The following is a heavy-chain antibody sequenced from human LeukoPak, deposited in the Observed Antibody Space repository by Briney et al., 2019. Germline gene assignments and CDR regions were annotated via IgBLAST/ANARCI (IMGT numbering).Heavy chain of an antibody. CDR1: GFTFSGSA. CDR3: TSSSRGGSYGSSGYYRYYGMDV. Sequence: GGSLRLSCAASGFTFSGSAMHWVRQASGKGLEWVGRIRSKANSYATAYAASVKGRFTISRDDSKNTAYLQMNSLKTEDTAVYYCTSSSRGGSYGSSGYYRYYGMDVWGQGTTVTVSS. J-gene: IGHJ6*02. D-gene: IGHD3-22*01. V-gene: IGHV3-73*01. CDR2: IRSKANSYAT.